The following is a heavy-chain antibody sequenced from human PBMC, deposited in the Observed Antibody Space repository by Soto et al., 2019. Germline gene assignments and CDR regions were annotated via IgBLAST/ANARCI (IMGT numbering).Heavy chain of an antibody. CDR2: ISGSGGST. Sequence: PGGSLRLSCAASGFTFSSYAMSWVRQAPGKGLEWVSAISGSGGSTYYADSVKGRFTISRDNSKNTLYLQMNSLRAEDTAVYYCAKAHQLRYFDWLLIFDYWGQGTLVTV. CDR1: GFTFSSYA. CDR3: AKAHQLRYFDWLLIFDY. V-gene: IGHV3-23*01. D-gene: IGHD3-9*01. J-gene: IGHJ4*02.